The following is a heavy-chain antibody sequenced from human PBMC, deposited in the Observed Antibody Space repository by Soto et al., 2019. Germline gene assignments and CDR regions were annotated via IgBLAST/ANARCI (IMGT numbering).Heavy chain of an antibody. CDR2: IYTSGST. J-gene: IGHJ6*02. Sequence: QLQLQESGSGLVKPSQTLALTCAISGGSIRSGGYSWTWIRQPPGKGLEWIGYIYTSGSTYYNPSLKTRVTISVDRSKNQFSLRLSSGTDADTAVYYWARVPDVWGQGTTVTVSS. V-gene: IGHV4-30-2*01. CDR3: ARVPDV. CDR1: GGSIRSGGYS.